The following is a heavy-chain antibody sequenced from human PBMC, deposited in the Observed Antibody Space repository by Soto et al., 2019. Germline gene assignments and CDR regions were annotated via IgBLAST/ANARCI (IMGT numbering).Heavy chain of an antibody. V-gene: IGHV1-18*01. CDR3: ARAYCSGGSCYSSGMDV. Sequence: AASVKVSCKASGYTFTSYGISWVRQAPGQGLEWMGWISAYNGNTNYAQKLQGRVTMTTDTSTSTAYMELRSLRSDDTAVYYCARAYCSGGSCYSSGMDVWGQGTTVTVSS. CDR2: ISAYNGNT. CDR1: GYTFTSYG. D-gene: IGHD2-15*01. J-gene: IGHJ6*02.